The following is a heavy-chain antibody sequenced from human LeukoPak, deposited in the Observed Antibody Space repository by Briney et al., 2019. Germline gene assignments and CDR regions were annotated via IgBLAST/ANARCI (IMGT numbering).Heavy chain of an antibody. D-gene: IGHD3-22*01. J-gene: IGHJ4*02. CDR1: GYTFTGYY. CDR3: ARGLENYYDSSGYDY. V-gene: IGHV1-8*02. Sequence: ASVKVSCKASGYTFTGYYMHWVRQAPGQGLEWMGWINPNSGNTGYAQKFQGRVTMTRNTSISTAYMELSSLRSEDTAVYYCARGLENYYDSSGYDYWGQGTLATVSS. CDR2: INPNSGNT.